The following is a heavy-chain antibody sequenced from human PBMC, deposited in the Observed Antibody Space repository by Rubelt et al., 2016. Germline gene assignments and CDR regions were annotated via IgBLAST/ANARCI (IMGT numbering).Heavy chain of an antibody. CDR2: ISYDGSNK. V-gene: IGHV3-30*04. Sequence: VQLVESGGGLVQPGGSLRLSCAASGFTFSSYAMHWVRQAPGKGLEWVAVISYDGSNKYYADSVKGRFTISRDNSKNTLYLQMNSLRAEDTAVYYCAKDHFGDSSSSYWGQGTLVTVSS. CDR1: GFTFSSYA. CDR3: AKDHFGDSSSSY. J-gene: IGHJ4*02. D-gene: IGHD6-6*01.